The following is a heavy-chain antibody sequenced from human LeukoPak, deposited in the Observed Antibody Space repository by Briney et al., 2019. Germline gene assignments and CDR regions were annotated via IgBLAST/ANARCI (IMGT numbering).Heavy chain of an antibody. CDR3: ARAAAAGLIDY. J-gene: IGHJ4*02. CDR1: GFRFSSYA. CDR2: ISGSGVST. D-gene: IGHD6-13*01. V-gene: IGHV3-23*01. Sequence: GGSLRLSCAASGFRFSSYAMSWVRQAPGKGLEWVSAISGSGVSTYYADSVKGRFTISRDNAKNSLYLQMNSLRAEDTAVYYCARAAAAGLIDYWGQGTLVTVSS.